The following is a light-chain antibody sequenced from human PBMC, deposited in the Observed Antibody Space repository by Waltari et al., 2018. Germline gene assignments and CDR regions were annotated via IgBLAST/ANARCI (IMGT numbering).Light chain of an antibody. J-gene: IGLJ3*02. CDR2: DVS. V-gene: IGLV2-14*03. Sequence: QSALTQPASVSGSPGQSITISCTGTSIDVGGYNYVSWYQHHPGKAPKLIISDVSKRPSGVSDRFSGSKSGNTASLTISGLQTEDEADYYCNSWTTSSTLLFGGGTKVTVL. CDR3: NSWTTSSTLL. CDR1: SIDVGGYNY.